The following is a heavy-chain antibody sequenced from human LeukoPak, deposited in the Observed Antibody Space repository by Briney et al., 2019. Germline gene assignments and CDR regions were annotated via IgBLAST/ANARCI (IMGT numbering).Heavy chain of an antibody. D-gene: IGHD2-21*02. Sequence: KISETLSLTCAVYGGSFSPYYWSWIRQPPGKGLEWIGEINHSGSTNYNPSLKSRVTISVDTSKNQFSLKLSSVTAADTAVYYCARGGFYCGGDCYVDYWGQGTLVTVSS. CDR1: GGSFSPYY. J-gene: IGHJ4*02. V-gene: IGHV4-34*01. CDR3: ARGGFYCGGDCYVDY. CDR2: INHSGST.